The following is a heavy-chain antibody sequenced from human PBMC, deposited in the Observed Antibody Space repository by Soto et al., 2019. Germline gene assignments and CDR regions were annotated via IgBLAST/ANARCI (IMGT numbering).Heavy chain of an antibody. CDR2: AYYSGDT. CDR3: ARDRSTYGGGGTGEVKENWFDP. Sequence: KPWETLSLTCSVSGGSISRCYWSWIRQPPGKGLEWIGYAYYSGDTGYNPSLKSRVTMAVDTSKSQVSLKLSSVTAADTAVYYCARDRSTYGGGGTGEVKENWFDPWGQGALVTVSS. J-gene: IGHJ5*02. CDR1: GGSISRCY. D-gene: IGHD2-8*01. V-gene: IGHV4-59*01.